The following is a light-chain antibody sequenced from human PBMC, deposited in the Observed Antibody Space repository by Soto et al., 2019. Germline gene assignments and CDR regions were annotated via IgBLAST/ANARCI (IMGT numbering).Light chain of an antibody. J-gene: IGKJ1*01. V-gene: IGKV3-15*01. CDR2: GVS. CDR3: QQYNNVWT. Sequence: EIVMTQSPATLSVSPGERATLSCRASQSVSSNLAWYQQKPGQAPRLLIYGVSTRATGIPARFSGSGSGTEFTLTISSLRSEDFAVYNCCQQYNNVWTFGQGTKVDIK. CDR1: QSVSSN.